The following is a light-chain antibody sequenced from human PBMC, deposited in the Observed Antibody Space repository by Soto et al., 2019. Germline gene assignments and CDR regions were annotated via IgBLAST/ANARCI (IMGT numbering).Light chain of an antibody. CDR1: QSISSW. CDR3: QQYNSYSWT. J-gene: IGKJ1*01. Sequence: DIQMTQSPSTLSASVGDRVTITCRASQSISSWLAWYQQKPGKAPKLLIYDASSLESGVPSRFSGSGSGTEFTLTISSLQPEDFSTYYCQQYNSYSWTLGQGTKV. CDR2: DAS. V-gene: IGKV1-5*01.